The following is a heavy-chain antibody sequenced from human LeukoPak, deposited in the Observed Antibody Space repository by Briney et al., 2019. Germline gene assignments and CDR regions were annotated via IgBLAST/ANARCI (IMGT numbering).Heavy chain of an antibody. J-gene: IGHJ4*02. CDR3: AKKRWLQFFYFDY. CDR2: IGGRGDTL. V-gene: IGHV3-23*01. D-gene: IGHD5-24*01. Sequence: PGGSLRLSCAASGFTFSSTVMSWVRQAPGKGLEWVSIIGGRGDTLYYADSVKGRFTISRDNSKNTLYLQMNSLRAEDTAVYYCAKKRWLQFFYFDYWGQGTRVTVSS. CDR1: GFTFSSTV.